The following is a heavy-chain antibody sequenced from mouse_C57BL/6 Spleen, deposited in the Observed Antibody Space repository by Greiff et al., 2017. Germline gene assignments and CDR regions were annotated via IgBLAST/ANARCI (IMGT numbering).Heavy chain of an antibody. V-gene: IGHV1-61*01. CDR1: GYTFTSYW. Sequence: QVQLQQPGAELVRPGSSVKLSCKASGYTFTSYWMDWVKQRPGQGLEWIGNIYPSDSETHYNQKFKDKATLTVDKSSSTAYMQLSSLTSEDSAVYYCAREGVYYGSSVYAMDYWGQGTSVTVSS. CDR2: IYPSDSET. J-gene: IGHJ4*01. D-gene: IGHD1-1*01. CDR3: AREGVYYGSSVYAMDY.